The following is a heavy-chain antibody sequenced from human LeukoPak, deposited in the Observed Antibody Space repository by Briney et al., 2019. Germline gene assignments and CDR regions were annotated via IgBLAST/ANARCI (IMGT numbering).Heavy chain of an antibody. CDR3: AKVIIRYYYDSSGYWDAFDI. V-gene: IGHV3-23*01. CDR1: GFTFSSYA. CDR2: ISGSGGST. D-gene: IGHD3-22*01. Sequence: PGGSLRLSCAASGFTFSSYAMSWVRQAPGKGLEWVSAISGSGGSTYYADSVKGRLTISRDNSKNTLYLQMNSLRAEDTAVYYCAKVIIRYYYDSSGYWDAFDIWGQGTMVTVSS. J-gene: IGHJ3*02.